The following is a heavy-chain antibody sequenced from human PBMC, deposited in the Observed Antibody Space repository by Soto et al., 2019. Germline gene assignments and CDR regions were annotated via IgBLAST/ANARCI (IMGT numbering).Heavy chain of an antibody. D-gene: IGHD5-12*01. Sequence: QVNLEESGPGLVKPSETLSVTCTVSGGSISGHSWIWIRQPAGRGLEWIGHIYPSGSTSYNPSLRSRVTMSLDTSNNQIFLNLTSVTAADKAVFYCVRGRSYSVYDIWGPGTLVTVSS. V-gene: IGHV4-4*07. CDR3: VRGRSYSVYDI. CDR1: GGSISGHS. J-gene: IGHJ4*02. CDR2: IYPSGST.